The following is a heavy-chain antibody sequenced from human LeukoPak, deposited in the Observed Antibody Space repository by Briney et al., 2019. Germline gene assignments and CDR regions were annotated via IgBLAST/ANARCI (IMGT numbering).Heavy chain of an antibody. Sequence: GSLRLSCAASGFTFSSYAMSWVRQPPGKGLEWIGEINHSGSTNYNPSLKSRVTISVDTSKNQFSLKLSSVTAADTAVYYCARGGRMVRGVPNNWFDPWGQGTLVTVSS. CDR3: ARGGRMVRGVPNNWFDP. CDR2: INHSGST. CDR1: GFTFSSYA. V-gene: IGHV4-34*01. D-gene: IGHD3-10*01. J-gene: IGHJ5*02.